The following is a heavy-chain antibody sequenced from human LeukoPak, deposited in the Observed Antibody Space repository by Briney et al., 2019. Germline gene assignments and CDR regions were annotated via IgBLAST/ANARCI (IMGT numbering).Heavy chain of an antibody. Sequence: ASVKVSCKASGYNFSSYYIQWVRQDPGQGREWMGVFIPSLGTTAYAPKFQGRVTRTRDKSSSTAYMELRGLRSDDTAIYYCARDARRGMGGNYGLDFWGQGSMVAV. D-gene: IGHD1-7*01. CDR3: ARDARRGMGGNYGLDF. J-gene: IGHJ6*01. CDR1: GYNFSSYY. CDR2: FIPSLGTT. V-gene: IGHV1-46*01.